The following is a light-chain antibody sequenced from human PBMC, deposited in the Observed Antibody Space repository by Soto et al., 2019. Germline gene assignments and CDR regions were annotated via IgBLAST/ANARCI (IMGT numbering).Light chain of an antibody. J-gene: IGKJ1*01. CDR1: QGISSY. CDR2: AAS. CDR3: QQRSNWPWT. Sequence: SASVVYRVTITCRASQGISSYLAWYQQKPGKAPDLLIYAASTLQSGVPSRFSGSGSGTDFTLTISSLEPEDFAVYYCQQRSNWPWTFGQGTKVDI. V-gene: IGKV1-9*01.